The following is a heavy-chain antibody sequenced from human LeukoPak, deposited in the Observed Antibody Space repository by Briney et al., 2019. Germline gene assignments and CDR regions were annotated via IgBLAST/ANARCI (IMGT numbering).Heavy chain of an antibody. CDR3: ARDRGLRYFDWLLELYGMDV. Sequence: GGSLRLSCAASGFTFSSYWMSWVRQAPGKGLEWVANIKQDGSEKYYVDSVKGRFTISRDNAKNSLYLQMNSLRAEDTAVYYCARDRGLRYFDWLLELYGMDVWGQGTTVTVSS. CDR2: IKQDGSEK. V-gene: IGHV3-7*01. D-gene: IGHD3-9*01. J-gene: IGHJ6*02. CDR1: GFTFSSYW.